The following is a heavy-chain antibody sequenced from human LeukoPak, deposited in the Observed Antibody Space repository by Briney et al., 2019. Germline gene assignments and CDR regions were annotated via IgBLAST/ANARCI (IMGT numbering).Heavy chain of an antibody. V-gene: IGHV3-23*01. CDR2: ISVGGST. CDR3: AKDSLYSSSWADFDY. J-gene: IGHJ4*02. CDR1: GFTFSSYA. Sequence: GGSLRLSCAASGFTFSSYAMSWVRQAPGKGLEWVSTISVGGSTFYADSVKGRFTISRDNSKNTLYLQINSLRVEDTAVYLCAKDSLYSSSWADFDYWGQGTLVTVSS. D-gene: IGHD6-13*01.